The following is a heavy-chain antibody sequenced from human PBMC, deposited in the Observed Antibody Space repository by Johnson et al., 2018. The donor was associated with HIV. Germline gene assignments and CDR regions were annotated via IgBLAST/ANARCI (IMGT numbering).Heavy chain of an antibody. V-gene: IGHV3-30*02. CDR3: ANGGGYQLRESDAFDI. J-gene: IGHJ3*02. Sequence: QVQLVESGGGVVQRGGSLRLSCAASGFTISPYGMHWVRQAPGKGLEWVAFIWYDGSKKYYVDSVKGRFTISRDTSKNTLYLQMNNLRPEDTAVYYCANGGGYQLRESDAFDIWGQGTKVTVSS. D-gene: IGHD4-17*01. CDR2: IWYDGSKK. CDR1: GFTISPYG.